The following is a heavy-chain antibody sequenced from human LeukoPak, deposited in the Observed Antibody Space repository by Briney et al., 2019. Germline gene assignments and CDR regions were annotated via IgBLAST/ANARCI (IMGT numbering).Heavy chain of an antibody. CDR2: IIPIFGTA. V-gene: IGHV1-69*05. CDR1: GGTFSSYV. J-gene: IGHJ4*02. Sequence: ASVKVSCKASGGTFSSYVINWVRQAPGQGLEWMGGIIPIFGTANYAQKFRGKVTITSDRSVSTAYMELSSLRSEDMVVYSCGNRTDLDYWGQGTLVTVSS. CDR3: GNRTDLDY.